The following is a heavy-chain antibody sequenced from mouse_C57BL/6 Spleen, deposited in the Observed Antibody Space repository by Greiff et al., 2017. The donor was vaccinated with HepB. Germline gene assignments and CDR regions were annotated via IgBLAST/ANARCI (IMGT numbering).Heavy chain of an antibody. CDR3: TRGNGKGGFDY. D-gene: IGHD1-1*01. CDR2: IYPGNSDT. J-gene: IGHJ2*01. Sequence: DVKLVESGPVLARPGASVKMSCKTSGYTFTSSWMPWVKQRPGQGLEWIGAIYPGNSDTSYNQKFKGKAKLTAVTSASTAYMELSSLTNEDSAVYYCTRGNGKGGFDYWGQGTTLTVSS. V-gene: IGHV1-5*01. CDR1: GYTFTSSW.